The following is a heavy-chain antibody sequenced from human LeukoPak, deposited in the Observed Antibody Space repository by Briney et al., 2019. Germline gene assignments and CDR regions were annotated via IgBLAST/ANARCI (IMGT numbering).Heavy chain of an antibody. CDR2: IFYSGST. D-gene: IGHD3-10*01. Sequence: SETLSLTCTVSGGSISNYYWGWVRQPPGKALEWIGNIFYSGSTYYSPSLKSRVTIPLDTSRNQFSLKLNSVTAADTAVYYCAKSNGYGLIDIWGQGTMVTVSS. CDR1: GGSISNYY. J-gene: IGHJ3*02. CDR3: AKSNGYGLIDI. V-gene: IGHV4-39*07.